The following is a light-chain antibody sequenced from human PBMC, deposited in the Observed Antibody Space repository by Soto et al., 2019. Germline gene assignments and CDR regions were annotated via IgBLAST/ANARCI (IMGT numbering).Light chain of an antibody. J-gene: IGKJ4*01. CDR1: ETVNSW. CDR2: KAS. Sequence: DIQMTQSPSTLSASVGDRVTISCRASETVNSWVAWHQQKPGKAPKLLIYKASTLESEVPSRFSGSGFGTEFTLTISSLQTDDFATYYCQQYNGHPLTFGGGTKVEIK. V-gene: IGKV1-5*03. CDR3: QQYNGHPLT.